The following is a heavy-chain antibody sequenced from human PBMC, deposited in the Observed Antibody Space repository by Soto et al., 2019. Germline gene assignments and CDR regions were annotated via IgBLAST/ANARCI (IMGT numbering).Heavy chain of an antibody. D-gene: IGHD3-10*01. Sequence: SVKVSCKASGGTFSSYAISWVRQAPGQGLEWMGGIIPIFGTANYAQKFQGRVTITADESTSTAYMELSSLRSEDTAVYYCARLSEPITMVRGVSIDYYYSYGMDVWGQGTTVTVSS. CDR2: IIPIFGTA. V-gene: IGHV1-69*13. J-gene: IGHJ6*02. CDR1: GGTFSSYA. CDR3: ARLSEPITMVRGVSIDYYYSYGMDV.